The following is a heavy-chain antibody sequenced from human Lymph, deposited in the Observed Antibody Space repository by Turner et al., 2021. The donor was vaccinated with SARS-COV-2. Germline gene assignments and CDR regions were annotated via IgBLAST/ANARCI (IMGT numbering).Heavy chain of an antibody. CDR1: GYTFTGYY. J-gene: IGHJ4*02. D-gene: IGHD6-19*01. CDR3: ARDSSSGWQFDY. V-gene: IGHV1-2*02. Sequence: QVQLVQSGSEVRNPGASVKRSGKASGYTFTGYYMHWVRQAPGQGLEWMGWINPNSGGTYYAQKFQGRVTMTRDTSISTAYMELSRLRSDDTAVYYCARDSSSGWQFDYWGQGTLVTVSS. CDR2: INPNSGGT.